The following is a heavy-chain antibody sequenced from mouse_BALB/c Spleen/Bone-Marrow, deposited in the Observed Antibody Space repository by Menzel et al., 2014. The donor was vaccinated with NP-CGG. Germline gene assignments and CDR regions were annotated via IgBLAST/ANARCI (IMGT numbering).Heavy chain of an antibody. V-gene: IGHV1-9*01. D-gene: IGHD1-1*01. CDR2: ILPGRGST. Sequence: QVQLKESGAELMKPGASVKISCKATGYTFSSYWIEWVKQRPGHGLEWIGEILPGRGSTNYNEKFKGKATFTSDTSSNTAYMHLSSVTSEDSAVYYCARWDTTAMDYWGQGTSVAGSS. CDR1: GYTFSSYW. J-gene: IGHJ4*01. CDR3: ARWDTTAMDY.